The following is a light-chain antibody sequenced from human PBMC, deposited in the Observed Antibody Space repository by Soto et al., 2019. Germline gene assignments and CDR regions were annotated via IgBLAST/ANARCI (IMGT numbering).Light chain of an antibody. V-gene: IGLV1-40*01. CDR1: SSNIGAGYD. CDR2: GNS. Sequence: QSVLTQPPSVSGALGQRGSISCTGGSSNIGAGYDVLRYQQLPGAAPILLIFGNSNRRTGVPDRFSGSKSGTSASLAITGLLAEDEAEYDCQSYDSSLSGVVFGGGTKVTVL. J-gene: IGLJ3*02. CDR3: QSYDSSLSGVV.